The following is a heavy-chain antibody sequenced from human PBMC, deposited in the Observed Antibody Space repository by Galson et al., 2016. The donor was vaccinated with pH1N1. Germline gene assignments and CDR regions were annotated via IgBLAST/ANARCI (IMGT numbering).Heavy chain of an antibody. CDR3: TTDADDPMDV. CDR1: GLIFKNFA. V-gene: IGHV3-33*01. J-gene: IGHJ6*04. CDR2: IWMDGTGQ. Sequence: SLRLSCAASGLIFKNFAMHWVRQAPGKGLEWVAFIWMDGTGQKYADSVKGRFIISRDNSKNTLYLQMNSLGDEDTAIYYCTTDADDPMDVWGIGTTVTGSP. D-gene: IGHD3-16*01.